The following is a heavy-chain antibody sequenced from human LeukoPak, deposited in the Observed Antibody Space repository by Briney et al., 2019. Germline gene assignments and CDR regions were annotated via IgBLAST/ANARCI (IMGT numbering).Heavy chain of an antibody. CDR3: ARQGPYYYGSGSYSLTGNWFDP. J-gene: IGHJ5*02. Sequence: GESLKISCKGSGYSFTSYWISWVRQMPGKGLEWMGRIDPSDSYTNYSPSFQGHVTISADKSISTAYLQWSSLKASDTAMYYCARQGPYYYGSGSYSLTGNWFDPWGQGTLVTVSS. CDR2: IDPSDSYT. CDR1: GYSFTSYW. V-gene: IGHV5-10-1*01. D-gene: IGHD3-10*01.